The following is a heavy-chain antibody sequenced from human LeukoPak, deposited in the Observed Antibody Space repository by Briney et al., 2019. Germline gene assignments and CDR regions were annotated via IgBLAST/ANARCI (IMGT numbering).Heavy chain of an antibody. J-gene: IGHJ4*02. CDR2: IKSKTDGGTT. CDR1: GFTFYNAW. Sequence: GGSLRLSCAASGFTFYNAWMSWVRQAPGKGLEWVGRIKSKTDGGTTDYAAPVKGRFTISRDDSKNMLFLQINGLKIEDTAVYYCVTGYYDRFANWGQGTLVTVSS. CDR3: VTGYYDRFAN. V-gene: IGHV3-15*01. D-gene: IGHD3-22*01.